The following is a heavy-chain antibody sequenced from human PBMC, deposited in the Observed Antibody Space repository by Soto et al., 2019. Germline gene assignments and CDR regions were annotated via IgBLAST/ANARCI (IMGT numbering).Heavy chain of an antibody. V-gene: IGHV3-74*01. CDR2: IKSDGSGT. J-gene: IGHJ4*02. CDR3: AGGYGDRYDGNGYLGRH. CDR1: GFPFSSYW. D-gene: IGHD3-22*01. Sequence: EVQLVESGGGLVQPGESLTLSCAASGFPFSSYWMHWVRQAPGKGLVWVSRIKSDGSGTYYADSVQDRFTISRDNARNTLYLRMTRLRVEGTAVYCCAGGYGDRYDGNGYLGRHWGQGTLVTVSS.